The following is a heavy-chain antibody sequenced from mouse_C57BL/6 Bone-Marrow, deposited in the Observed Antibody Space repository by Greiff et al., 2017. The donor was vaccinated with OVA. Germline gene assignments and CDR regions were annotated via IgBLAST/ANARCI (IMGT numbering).Heavy chain of an antibody. J-gene: IGHJ4*01. CDR2: ISDGGSYT. V-gene: IGHV5-4*01. CDR1: GFTFSSYA. Sequence: EVKLVESGGGLVKPGGSLKLSCAASGFTFSSYAMSWVRQTPEKRLEWVATISDGGSYTYYPDNVKGRFTISRDNAKNNLYLQMSHLKSEDTAMYYCAREGSSSYGAMDYWGQGTQSPSPQ. CDR3: AREGSSSYGAMDY. D-gene: IGHD1-1*01.